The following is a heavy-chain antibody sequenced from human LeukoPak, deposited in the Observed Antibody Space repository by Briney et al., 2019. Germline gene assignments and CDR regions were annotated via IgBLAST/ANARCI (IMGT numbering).Heavy chain of an antibody. CDR1: GFTFSSYV. Sequence: PGGSLRLSCAASGFTFSSYVMSWVRQAPGKGLEWVSAISGSGGSTYYADSVKGRFTISRDNSKNTLYLQMNSLRAEDTAVYYCTRAQGITIFGVVPYYFDYWGQGTLVTVSS. V-gene: IGHV3-23*01. CDR3: TRAQGITIFGVVPYYFDY. D-gene: IGHD3-3*01. J-gene: IGHJ4*02. CDR2: ISGSGGST.